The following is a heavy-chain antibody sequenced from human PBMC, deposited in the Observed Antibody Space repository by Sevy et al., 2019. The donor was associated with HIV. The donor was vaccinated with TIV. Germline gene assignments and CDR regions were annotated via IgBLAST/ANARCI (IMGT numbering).Heavy chain of an antibody. V-gene: IGHV3-23*01. CDR2: ISGNGGST. Sequence: GGSLRLSCAGSGFTFSIYAMNWVRQAPGKGLEWVSAISGNGGSTFYADSVKGRFSISRDNSKNTLYLQMNSLRAEDTAIYYCAKDLLIVVGEGMDVWGQGTTVTVSS. J-gene: IGHJ6*02. CDR3: AKDLLIVVGEGMDV. CDR1: GFTFSIYA. D-gene: IGHD2-2*01.